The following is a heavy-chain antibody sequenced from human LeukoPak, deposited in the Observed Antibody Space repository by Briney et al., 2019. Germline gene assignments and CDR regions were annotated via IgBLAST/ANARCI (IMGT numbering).Heavy chain of an antibody. CDR2: IRYDGSNK. D-gene: IGHD3-22*01. J-gene: IGHJ4*02. CDR3: AKGSYYYDSSGLTY. CDR1: GFTFSSYG. V-gene: IGHV3-30*02. Sequence: PGGSLRLSCAASGFTFSSYGMHWVRQAPGKGLEWVVFIRYDGSNKYYADSVKGRFTISRDNSKNTLYLQMNSLRTEDTAVYYCAKGSYYYDSSGLTYWGQGTLVTVSS.